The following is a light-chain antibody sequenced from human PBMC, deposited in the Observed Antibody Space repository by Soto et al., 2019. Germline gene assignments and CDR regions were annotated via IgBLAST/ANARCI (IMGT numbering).Light chain of an antibody. Sequence: EIVMTQTPLSLSVIPGQPASFSCKSSQSLLHGDGKTYLFWFVRKPGQPPQLLFYEVSKRFSGVPDRFSGSGSGTDFTLTISRVEAEDLGFYYCMQSMRLPFTFGQGTKLEI. J-gene: IGKJ2*01. CDR1: QSLLHGDGKTY. CDR2: EVS. CDR3: MQSMRLPFT. V-gene: IGKV2D-29*01.